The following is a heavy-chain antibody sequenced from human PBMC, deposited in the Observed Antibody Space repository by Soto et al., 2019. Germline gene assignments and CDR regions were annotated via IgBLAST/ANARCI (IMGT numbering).Heavy chain of an antibody. D-gene: IGHD1-26*01. Sequence: QVQLQESGPGLVKPSQTLSLTCNVSGGSITSGGYYWAWIRQHPGGGLEWIGHIFHSGSTHYNPSPRSRVXTXVXXPKTQSSLRLASVTAARTAGYCCARGGTADDWFDPGGQGTLVTVSS. V-gene: IGHV4-31*03. CDR1: GGSITSGGYY. CDR2: IFHSGST. CDR3: ARGGTADDWFDP. J-gene: IGHJ5*02.